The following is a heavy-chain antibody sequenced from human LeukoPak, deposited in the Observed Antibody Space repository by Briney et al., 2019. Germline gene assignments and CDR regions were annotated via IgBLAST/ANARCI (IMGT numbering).Heavy chain of an antibody. CDR3: AKDLDLYYDFWSGYYMGAFDI. CDR1: GFTVSSNY. CDR2: IYSCGST. Sequence: PGGSLRLSCAASGFTVSSNYMSCVRQAPGKGLEWVSVIYSCGSTNYADSVKGRFTISRDNSKNTLYLQMNSLRAEDTAVYYCAKDLDLYYDFWSGYYMGAFDIWGQGTMVTVSS. V-gene: IGHV3-66*03. D-gene: IGHD3-3*01. J-gene: IGHJ3*02.